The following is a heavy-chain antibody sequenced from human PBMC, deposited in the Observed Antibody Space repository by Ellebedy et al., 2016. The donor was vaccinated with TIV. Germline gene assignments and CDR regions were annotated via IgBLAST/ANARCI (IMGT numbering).Heavy chain of an antibody. J-gene: IGHJ6*02. V-gene: IGHV1-46*01. CDR1: GYTFTSYY. Sequence: AASVKVSCKASGYTFTSYYMHWVRQAPGQGLEWMGIINPSGGSTSYEQKFQGRVTMTRDTSTSTVYMELSRLRSEDTAVYYCASPRTHGRGRVYYYGMDVWGQGTTVTVSS. CDR3: ASPRTHGRGRVYYYGMDV. CDR2: INPSGGST. D-gene: IGHD1/OR15-1a*01.